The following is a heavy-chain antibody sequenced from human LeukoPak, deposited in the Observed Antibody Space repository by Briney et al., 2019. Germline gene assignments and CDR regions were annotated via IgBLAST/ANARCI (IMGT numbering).Heavy chain of an antibody. CDR1: GFTFDDYA. V-gene: IGHV3-9*01. Sequence: PGGSLRLSCAASGFTFDDYAIHWVRQAPGKSLEWVSGISWNSATTGYADSVKGRFTISRDNAKNSLYLQMNSLRAEDTALYYCAKVLGYSYGYFDYWGQGTLVTVSS. D-gene: IGHD5-18*01. CDR2: ISWNSATT. J-gene: IGHJ4*02. CDR3: AKVLGYSYGYFDY.